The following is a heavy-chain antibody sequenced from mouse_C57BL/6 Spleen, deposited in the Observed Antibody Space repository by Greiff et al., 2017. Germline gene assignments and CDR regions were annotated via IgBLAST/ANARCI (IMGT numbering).Heavy chain of an antibody. CDR1: GFTFSDYG. V-gene: IGHV5-17*01. CDR3: ARPGDYDGFAY. CDR2: ISSGSSTI. D-gene: IGHD2-4*01. J-gene: IGHJ3*01. Sequence: EVMLVESGGGLVKPGGSLKLSCAASGFTFSDYGMHWVRQAPEKGLEWVAYISSGSSTIYYADTVQGRFTISRDNAKNTLFLQMTSLRSEDTAMYYCARPGDYDGFAYWGQGTLVTVSA.